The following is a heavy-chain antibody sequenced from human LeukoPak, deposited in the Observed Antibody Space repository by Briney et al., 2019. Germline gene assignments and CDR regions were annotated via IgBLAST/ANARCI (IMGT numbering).Heavy chain of an antibody. CDR3: AGNIYYYYMDV. CDR2: IYTSGST. J-gene: IGHJ6*03. V-gene: IGHV4-4*09. D-gene: IGHD1-1*01. CDR1: GGSISSYY. Sequence: SETLSLTCTVSGGSISSYYWSWIRQPPGKGLKWIGYIYTSGSTNYNPSLKSRVTISVDTFKNQFSLKLSSVTAADTAVYYCAGNIYYYYMDVWGKGTTVTVSS.